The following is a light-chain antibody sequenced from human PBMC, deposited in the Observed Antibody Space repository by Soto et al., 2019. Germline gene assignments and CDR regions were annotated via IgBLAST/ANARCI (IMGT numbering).Light chain of an antibody. CDR2: GAS. CDR1: QDISSY. J-gene: IGKJ1*01. Sequence: DIQMTQSPSSLSASVGDRVTITCRASQDISSYLNWYQQRPGNAPKLLIFGASSLQRGVPSRFGGSGSGTYFTLTINSLQPEDFATYYCQQSASTPRTFGQGTRVEIK. V-gene: IGKV1-39*01. CDR3: QQSASTPRT.